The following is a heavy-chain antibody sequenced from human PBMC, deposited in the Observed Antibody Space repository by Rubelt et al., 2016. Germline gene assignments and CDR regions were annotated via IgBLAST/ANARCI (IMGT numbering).Heavy chain of an antibody. Sequence: QVQLQQWGAGLLKPSETLSLTCAVYGGSFNGFYWTWIRQAPGKGLEWIGSIYYRGSTYYNPSLKSGVTISVDTSKNQFSLKLSSVTAADTAVYYCARVTAVAGTVIDYWGQGTLVTVSS. J-gene: IGHJ4*02. CDR3: ARVTAVAGTVIDY. V-gene: IGHV4-34*01. CDR2: IYYRGST. D-gene: IGHD6-19*01. CDR1: GGSFNGFY.